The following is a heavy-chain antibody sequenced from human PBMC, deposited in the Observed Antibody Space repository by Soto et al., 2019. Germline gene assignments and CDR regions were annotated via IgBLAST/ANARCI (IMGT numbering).Heavy chain of an antibody. V-gene: IGHV3-30*18. CDR2: ISYDGSNK. CDR3: AKDLGSGYGWYFDL. CDR1: GFTFSSYG. D-gene: IGHD3-22*01. J-gene: IGHJ2*01. Sequence: QVQLVESGGGVVQPGRSLRLSCAASGFTFSSYGMHWVRQAPGKGLEWVAVISYDGSNKYYAESVKGRFTISRDNSKNTLYLQMNSLRAEDTAVYYCAKDLGSGYGWYFDLWGRGTLVTVSS.